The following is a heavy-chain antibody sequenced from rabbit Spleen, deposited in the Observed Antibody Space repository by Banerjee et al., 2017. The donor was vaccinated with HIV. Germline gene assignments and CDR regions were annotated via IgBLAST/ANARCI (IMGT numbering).Heavy chain of an antibody. CDR2: IYNGDGST. D-gene: IGHD2-1*01. V-gene: IGHV1S47*01. CDR3: ARGSAAMTMVITGYYLSL. Sequence: EQLEESGGGLVQPEGSLTLTCKASGFDFSSANYMCWVRQAPGKGPEWIACIYNGDGSTYYASWVNGRFTISRSTSLNMVTLQMTSLTAADTATYFCARGSAAMTMVITGYYLSLWGQGTLVTVS. CDR1: GFDFSSANY. J-gene: IGHJ4*01.